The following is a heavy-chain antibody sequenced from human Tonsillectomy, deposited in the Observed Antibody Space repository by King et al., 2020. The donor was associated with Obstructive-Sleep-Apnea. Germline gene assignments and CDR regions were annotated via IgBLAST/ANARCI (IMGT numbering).Heavy chain of an antibody. CDR1: GGSISSYY. CDR2: IYYSGST. Sequence: VQLQESGPGLVKPSETLSLTCTVSGGSISSYYWSWIRQPPGKGLEWIGYIYYSGSTNYNPSLKSRVTISVDTSKNQFSLKLSSVTAADTAVYYCARPKSGYRDGGAFDIWGQGTMVTVSS. V-gene: IGHV4-59*08. D-gene: IGHD3-22*01. CDR3: ARPKSGYRDGGAFDI. J-gene: IGHJ3*02.